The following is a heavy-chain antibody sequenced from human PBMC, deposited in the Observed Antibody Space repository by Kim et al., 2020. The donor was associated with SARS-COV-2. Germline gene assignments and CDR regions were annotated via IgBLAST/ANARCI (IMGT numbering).Heavy chain of an antibody. Sequence: YSPSFQGQVTISADKSISTAYLQWSSLKASDTAMYYCASGAAGTGWYFDYWGQGTLVTVSS. D-gene: IGHD6-13*01. CDR3: ASGAAGTGWYFDY. J-gene: IGHJ4*02. V-gene: IGHV5-51*01.